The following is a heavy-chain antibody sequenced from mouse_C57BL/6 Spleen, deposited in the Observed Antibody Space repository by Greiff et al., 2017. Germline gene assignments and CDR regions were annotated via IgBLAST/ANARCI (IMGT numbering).Heavy chain of an antibody. J-gene: IGHJ2*01. V-gene: IGHV1-85*01. CDR2: IYPRNGST. Sequence: QVHVKQSGPELVKPGASVKLSCKASGYTFTSYDINWVKQRPGQGLEWIGWIYPRNGSTKYNEKFKGKATLTVDTSSSTAYMELHILTSEDSAVYCCARKEALYSNYFDYWGQGTTLTVSS. D-gene: IGHD2-5*01. CDR1: GYTFTSYD. CDR3: ARKEALYSNYFDY.